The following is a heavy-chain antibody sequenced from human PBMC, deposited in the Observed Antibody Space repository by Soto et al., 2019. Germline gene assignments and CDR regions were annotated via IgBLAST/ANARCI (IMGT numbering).Heavy chain of an antibody. CDR3: AKDETRLRYFDPWPRLVLEYFDN. Sequence: PGVSLRLSFAASGFTFSSYAMSWFRQAPGKGLEWVSAISGSGGSTYYADSVKGRFTISRDNSKNTLYLQMNSLRAEDTAVYYCAKDETRLRYFDPWPRLVLEYFDNWGQGTLVTVSS. V-gene: IGHV3-23*01. CDR2: ISGSGGST. CDR1: GFTFSSYA. J-gene: IGHJ4*02. D-gene: IGHD3-9*01.